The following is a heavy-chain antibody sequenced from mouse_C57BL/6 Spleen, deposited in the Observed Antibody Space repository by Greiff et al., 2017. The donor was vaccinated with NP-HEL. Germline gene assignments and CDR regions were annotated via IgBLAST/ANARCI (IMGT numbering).Heavy chain of an antibody. J-gene: IGHJ3*01. CDR2: IYPGSGST. V-gene: IGHV1-55*01. Sequence: VQLQQPGAELVKPGASVKMSCKASGYTFTSYWITWVKQRPGQGLEWIGDIYPGSGSTNYNEKFKSKATLTVDTSSSTAYMQLSSLTSEDSAVYYCARDGYDYDRAWFAYWGQGTLVTVSA. CDR1: GYTFTSYW. D-gene: IGHD2-4*01. CDR3: ARDGYDYDRAWFAY.